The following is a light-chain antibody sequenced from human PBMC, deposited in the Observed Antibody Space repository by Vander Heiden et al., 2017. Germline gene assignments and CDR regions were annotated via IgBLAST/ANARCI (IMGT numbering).Light chain of an antibody. Sequence: EFVLTQSPATLSLSPGERATLSCRASQSVSSYLAWYQQKPGQAPRLLIYDASNRATGIPARFSGSGCGTDFTLTISSLEPEDFAVYYCQQRSNGPPTLTFGGGTKVEIK. V-gene: IGKV3-11*01. J-gene: IGKJ4*01. CDR3: QQRSNGPPTLT. CDR2: DAS. CDR1: QSVSSY.